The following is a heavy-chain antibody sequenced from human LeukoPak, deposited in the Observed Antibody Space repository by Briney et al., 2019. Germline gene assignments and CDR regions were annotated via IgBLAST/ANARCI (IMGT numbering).Heavy chain of an antibody. CDR2: IIGSSGDT. V-gene: IGHV3-23*01. CDR1: GFTFSIFW. CDR3: AKGAYDYIEMGYFDD. D-gene: IGHD5-12*01. Sequence: GGSLRLSCAASGFTFSIFWMSWVRQAPGKGLEWVSLIIGSSGDTLYADSVKGRFTISRDISKNRLYLQMNSLRAEDTALYYCAKGAYDYIEMGYFDDWGQGTLVTVSS. J-gene: IGHJ4*02.